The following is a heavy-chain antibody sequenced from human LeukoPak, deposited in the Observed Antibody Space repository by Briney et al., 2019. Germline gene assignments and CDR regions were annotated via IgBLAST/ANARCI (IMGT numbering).Heavy chain of an antibody. V-gene: IGHV3-33*05. CDR2: TSYDGTNK. CDR3: AREAGDFDYYGMDV. J-gene: IGHJ6*02. D-gene: IGHD4-17*01. CDR1: GFTFSRYD. Sequence: GWSLRLSCAASGFTFSRYDMHRARQAPGKGLEWVAFTSYDGTNKYYADSVKGRFTISRDNSENTLYLQMNSLRAEDTAVYYCAREAGDFDYYGMDVWGQGTTVTVSS.